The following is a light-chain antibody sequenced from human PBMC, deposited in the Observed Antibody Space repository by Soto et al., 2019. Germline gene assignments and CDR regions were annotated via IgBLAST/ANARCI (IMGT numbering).Light chain of an antibody. Sequence: EIVLTQSPGTLSLSPGEGATLSCRASQTISSRYLAWYQQKPGQAPRLLIYGASNRAAGIPDRVSGSGSGTDFSLSISRLEPEDFAVYYCQQYGTSRTFGLGTKVE. CDR2: GAS. V-gene: IGKV3-20*01. CDR3: QQYGTSRT. CDR1: QTISSRY. J-gene: IGKJ1*01.